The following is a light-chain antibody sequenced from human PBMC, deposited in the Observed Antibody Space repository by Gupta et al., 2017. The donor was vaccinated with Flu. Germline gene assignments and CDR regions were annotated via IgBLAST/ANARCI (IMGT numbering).Light chain of an antibody. V-gene: IGLV2-14*01. CDR1: SSDVTGYNY. CDR2: EVN. Sequence: QSALTQPASVSRSPGQSIPIPSPGTSSDVTGYNYVSWFQQHPVKAPKLIIYEVNNRPSGVSDRFSGSKSDNTASLTISGLQADDEADYYCASFTRSSTWVFGGGTKLTVL. CDR3: ASFTRSSTWV. J-gene: IGLJ3*02.